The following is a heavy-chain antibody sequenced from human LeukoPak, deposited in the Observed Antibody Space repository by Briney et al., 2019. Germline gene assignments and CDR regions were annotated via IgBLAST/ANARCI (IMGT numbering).Heavy chain of an antibody. CDR3: TTAPLHIVVVPAAIVSSGYYYGMDV. CDR2: IKSKTDGGTT. J-gene: IGHJ6*04. D-gene: IGHD2-2*01. CDR1: GFTFSNAW. V-gene: IGHV3-15*01. Sequence: PGGSLRLSCAASGFTFSNAWMSWVRQAPGKGLEWVGRIKSKTDGGTTDYAAPVKGRFTISRDDSKNTLYLQMNSLKTEDTAVYYCTTAPLHIVVVPAAIVSSGYYYGMDVWGKGTTVTVSS.